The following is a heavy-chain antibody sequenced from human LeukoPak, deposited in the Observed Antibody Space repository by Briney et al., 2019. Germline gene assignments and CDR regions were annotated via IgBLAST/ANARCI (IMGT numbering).Heavy chain of an antibody. J-gene: IGHJ4*02. V-gene: IGHV1-18*01. CDR1: GSTFTSYG. D-gene: IGHD6-13*01. CDR3: ARDAVPAAGTNY. CDR2: ISAYNGNT. Sequence: ASGKVSCKASGSTFTSYGISWVRQAPGQGLEWMGWISAYNGNTNYAQKLQGRGTMTTDTSTSTAYMELRGLRSDDTAVYYCARDAVPAAGTNYWGQGPLVTVSS.